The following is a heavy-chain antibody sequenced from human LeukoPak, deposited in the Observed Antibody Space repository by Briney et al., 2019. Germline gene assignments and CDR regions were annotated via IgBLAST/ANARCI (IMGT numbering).Heavy chain of an antibody. CDR2: ISSDGGSP. Sequence: GGSLRLSCAASGFTFSSYAMHWVRQAPGKGLEYVSGISSDGGSPFHVNSVKGRFTISRDNSKDTLYLQMGSLRAEDMAVYYCAREYCSGGRRQYYFDYWGQGTLVTVSS. J-gene: IGHJ4*02. D-gene: IGHD2-15*01. CDR1: GFTFSSYA. V-gene: IGHV3-64*01. CDR3: AREYCSGGRRQYYFDY.